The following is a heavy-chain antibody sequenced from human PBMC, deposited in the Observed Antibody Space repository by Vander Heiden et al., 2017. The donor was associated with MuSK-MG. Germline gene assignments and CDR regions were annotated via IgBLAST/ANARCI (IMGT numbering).Heavy chain of an antibody. Sequence: EVQLLESGGGLVPPGGSLRDSCAASGFPFNTCGMSWVRQAPGKGLEWVSSLSDNGGSSYYADSVRGRFTISRDNSKNTLYLQMNSLRAEDTAVYYCAKDKILGGTIDAFDIWGQGTMVTVSS. D-gene: IGHD1-26*01. V-gene: IGHV3-23*01. CDR3: AKDKILGGTIDAFDI. J-gene: IGHJ3*02. CDR2: LSDNGGSS. CDR1: GFPFNTCG.